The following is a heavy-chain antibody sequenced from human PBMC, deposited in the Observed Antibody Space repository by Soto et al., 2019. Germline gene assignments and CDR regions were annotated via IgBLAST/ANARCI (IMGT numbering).Heavy chain of an antibody. V-gene: IGHV1-18*01. CDR1: GYTFSHYG. J-gene: IGHJ6*02. CDR3: ARGGQECSNSGCGYIYDGMDV. Sequence: ASVKVSCKASGYTFSHYGIGWVRQAPGQGLEWMGWISAYNGNRHFAEGLRGRITMTTNTTTSTADMELRSLSSDDTAVYYCARGGQECSNSGCGYIYDGMDVWGQGSTVTVSS. CDR2: ISAYNGNR. D-gene: IGHD1-26*01.